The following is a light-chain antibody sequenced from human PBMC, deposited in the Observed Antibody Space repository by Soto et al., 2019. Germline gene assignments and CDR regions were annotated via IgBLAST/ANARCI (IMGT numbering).Light chain of an antibody. CDR2: ENN. CDR1: SSNIGNNY. Sequence: QSVLTQPPSVSAAPGQKVTISCSGSSSNIGNNYVSWYQQLPGTAPQILIYENNKRPSGIPDRFSGSKSGTSATLGITGLQTGDEADYYCGTWDSSLSAYVFGTGTKVTVL. J-gene: IGLJ1*01. CDR3: GTWDSSLSAYV. V-gene: IGLV1-51*02.